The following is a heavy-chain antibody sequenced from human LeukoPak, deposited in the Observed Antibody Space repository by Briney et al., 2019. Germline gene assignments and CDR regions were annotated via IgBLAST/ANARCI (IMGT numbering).Heavy chain of an antibody. CDR3: ASYFWSGTSNWFDP. J-gene: IGHJ5*02. CDR2: IKQDGSEK. V-gene: IGHV3-7*01. CDR1: GFTFSRYW. Sequence: GGSLRLSCAASGFTFSRYWVSWVRQAPGKGLEWVANIKQDGSEKYFVDSVEGRFTISRDNAKSSVYLQMNSLRAEDTAVYYCASYFWSGTSNWFDPWGQGTLVTVSS. D-gene: IGHD3-3*01.